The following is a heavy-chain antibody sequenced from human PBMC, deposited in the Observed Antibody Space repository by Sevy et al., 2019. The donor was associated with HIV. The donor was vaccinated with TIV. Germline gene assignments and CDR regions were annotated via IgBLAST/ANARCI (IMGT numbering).Heavy chain of an antibody. J-gene: IGHJ6*02. Sequence: GGSLKLSCVGSGFSFSYYGIHWVRQSPGKGLDWVALISHDGINEYYADSVKGRFTISRDNSKNTVYLEMNSMRNEDTAIYFCANAYSGSYSHSYLYALDVWGQGTTVTVSS. CDR2: ISHDGINE. CDR3: ANAYSGSYSHSYLYALDV. CDR1: GFSFSYYG. V-gene: IGHV3-30*18. D-gene: IGHD1-26*01.